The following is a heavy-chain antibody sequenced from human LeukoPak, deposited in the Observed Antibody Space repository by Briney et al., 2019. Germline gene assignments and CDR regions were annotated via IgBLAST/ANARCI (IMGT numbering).Heavy chain of an antibody. J-gene: IGHJ5*02. D-gene: IGHD3-16*01. V-gene: IGHV1-8*03. Sequence: ASVKVSCKASGYTFTSYDINWVRQATGQGLEWMGWKNPNSGNTGYAQKFQGRVTITRNTSISTAYMELSSLRSEDTAVYYCATDSPKGRAGGIFDPWGQGTLVTVSS. CDR1: GYTFTSYD. CDR2: KNPNSGNT. CDR3: ATDSPKGRAGGIFDP.